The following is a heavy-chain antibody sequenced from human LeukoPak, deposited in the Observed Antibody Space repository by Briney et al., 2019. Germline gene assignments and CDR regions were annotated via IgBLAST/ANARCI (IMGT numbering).Heavy chain of an antibody. Sequence: GGTLRLSCAASGFTFSSYGMSWVRQAPGKGLEWVSAISGSGGSTYYADSVKGRFTISRDNSKNTLYLQMNSLRAEDTAVYYCARDTPYYYDSSGSGTVDAFDIWGQGTMVTVSS. CDR3: ARDTPYYYDSSGSGTVDAFDI. CDR1: GFTFSSYG. J-gene: IGHJ3*02. D-gene: IGHD3-22*01. V-gene: IGHV3-23*01. CDR2: ISGSGGST.